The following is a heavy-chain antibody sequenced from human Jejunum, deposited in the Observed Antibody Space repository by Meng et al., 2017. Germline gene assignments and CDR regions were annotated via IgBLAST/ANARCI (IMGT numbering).Heavy chain of an antibody. J-gene: IGHJ4*02. CDR1: GFTFSTYA. CDR3: AKDSGLAMADY. CDR2: ISNTGGST. Sequence: GESLKISCAASGFTFSTYAMSWVRHSPGKGLEWVSSISNTGGSTYLTDSVKGRFTMSRDNSKNMVYLQMNSLRVEDTAVYYCAKDSGLAMADYWGQGTLVTVSS. V-gene: IGHV3-23*01. D-gene: IGHD5-12*01.